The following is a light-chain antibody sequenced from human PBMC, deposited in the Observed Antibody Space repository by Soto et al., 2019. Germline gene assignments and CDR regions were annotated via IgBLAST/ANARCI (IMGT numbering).Light chain of an antibody. CDR3: LQTYNYPLT. Sequence: AIQMTQSPSSLSASVGDSVTITCRASQDIRNDLGWVQQKPGKAPNLLIYGASSVHRGVPSRFSGSGSGSDFTLTISSLQSEDFATYYCLQTYNYPLTFGGGTRVEI. J-gene: IGKJ4*01. CDR1: QDIRND. CDR2: GAS. V-gene: IGKV1-6*01.